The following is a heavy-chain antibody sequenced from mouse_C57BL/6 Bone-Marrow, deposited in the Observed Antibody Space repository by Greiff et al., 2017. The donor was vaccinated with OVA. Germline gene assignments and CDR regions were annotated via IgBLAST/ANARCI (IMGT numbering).Heavy chain of an antibody. CDR3: ARDEYYGSHAMDY. D-gene: IGHD1-1*01. V-gene: IGHV7-1*01. CDR2: SRNKANDYTT. J-gene: IGHJ4*01. Sequence: EVKLMESGGGLVQSGRSLRLSCATSGFTFSDFYMEWVRQAPGKGLEWIAASRNKANDYTTEYSASVKGRFIVSRDTSQSILYLQMNALRAEDTAIYYCARDEYYGSHAMDYWGQGTSVTVSS. CDR1: GFTFSDFY.